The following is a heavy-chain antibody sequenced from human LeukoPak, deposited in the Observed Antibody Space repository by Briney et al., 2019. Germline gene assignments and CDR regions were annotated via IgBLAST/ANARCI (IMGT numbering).Heavy chain of an antibody. CDR1: GFTFSSYS. D-gene: IGHD3-16*02. J-gene: IGHJ3*02. CDR2: ISSSSTTI. V-gene: IGHV3-48*01. CDR3: AKGGMITFGGVIVRTYAFDI. Sequence: PGGSLRLSCAASGFTFSSYSMNWVRQAPGKGLEWVSYISSSSTTIYYADSVKGRFTISRDNAKNSLYLQMNSLRAEDTAVYYCAKGGMITFGGVIVRTYAFDIWGQGTMVTVSS.